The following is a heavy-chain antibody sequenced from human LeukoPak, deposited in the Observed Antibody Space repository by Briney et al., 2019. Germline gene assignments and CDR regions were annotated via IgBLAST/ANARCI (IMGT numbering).Heavy chain of an antibody. CDR3: ARDPSGYYYVDWDY. CDR2: ISYDGSNK. J-gene: IGHJ4*02. D-gene: IGHD3-22*01. Sequence: GGSLRLSCAASGFTFSSYAMHWVRQAPGKGLEWVAVISYDGSNKYYADSVKGRFTISRDNSKNTLYLQMNSLRAEDTAAYYCARDPSGYYYVDWDYWGQGTLVTVSS. V-gene: IGHV3-30-3*01. CDR1: GFTFSSYA.